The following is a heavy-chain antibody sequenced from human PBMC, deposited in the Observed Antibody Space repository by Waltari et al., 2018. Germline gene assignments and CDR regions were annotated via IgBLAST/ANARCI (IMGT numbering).Heavy chain of an antibody. Sequence: EVKLLEYGGGLIQPGGSLRLSCAASGIPVDSKYMPSVRQAPGKGLECVSAIYIGGSTYYEDSVKGRFTIYRDNSKNTLYLQMDSLRAEYTAVYFCAALDSNNWFNPWGQGTLVTVSS. CDR2: IYIGGST. J-gene: IGHJ5*02. V-gene: IGHV3-53*01. CDR1: GIPVDSKY. D-gene: IGHD3-3*01. CDR3: AALDSNNWFNP.